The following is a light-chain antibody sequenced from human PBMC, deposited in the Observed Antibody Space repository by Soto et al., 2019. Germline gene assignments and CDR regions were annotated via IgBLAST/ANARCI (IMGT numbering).Light chain of an antibody. Sequence: EIVMTQSPATLSVSPGERATLSCRASQSVSSNLAWYQQKPGQAPSLLIYDASNRATGIPARFSGSGSGTDFTLTISSLEPEDFAVYYCQQYGNSHFTFGPGTKVDIK. CDR1: QSVSSN. CDR3: QQYGNSHFT. CDR2: DAS. J-gene: IGKJ3*01. V-gene: IGKV3D-15*01.